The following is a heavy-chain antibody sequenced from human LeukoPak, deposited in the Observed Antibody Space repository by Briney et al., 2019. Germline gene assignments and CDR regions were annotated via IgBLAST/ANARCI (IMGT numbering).Heavy chain of an antibody. CDR1: GGSISSSSYY. CDR3: ARHFRYSYGRLAFDI. V-gene: IGHV4-39*01. CDR2: IYYSGST. Sequence: PSETLSLTCTVSGGSISSSSYYWGWIRQPPGKGLEWIGSIYYSGSTYYNPSLKSRVTISINTSKNQFSLKLSSVTAADTAVYYCARHFRYSYGRLAFDIWGRGTMVTVSS. D-gene: IGHD5-18*01. J-gene: IGHJ3*02.